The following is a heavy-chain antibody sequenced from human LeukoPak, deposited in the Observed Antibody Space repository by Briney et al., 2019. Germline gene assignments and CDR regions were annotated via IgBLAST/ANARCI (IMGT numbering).Heavy chain of an antibody. CDR3: AKDGLLWFGEYYYFDY. V-gene: IGHV3-30*02. CDR2: IRYDGSNK. D-gene: IGHD3-10*01. CDR1: GFTFSSYG. Sequence: GGSLRLSCAASGFTFSSYGMHWVRQAPGKGLEWVAFIRYDGSNKYYADSVKGRFTISRDNSKNTLYLQMNSLRAEDTAVYHCAKDGLLWFGEYYYFDYWGQGTLVTVSS. J-gene: IGHJ4*02.